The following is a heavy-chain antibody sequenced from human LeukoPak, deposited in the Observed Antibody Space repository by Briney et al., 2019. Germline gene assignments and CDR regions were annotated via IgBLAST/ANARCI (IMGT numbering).Heavy chain of an antibody. D-gene: IGHD3-22*01. V-gene: IGHV3-48*04. Sequence: TGGSLRLSCAASGFTFSSSAVSWVRQAPGKGLEWVSYISNRGTTIHYADSVRGRFTISRDNAKKSLYLQMNGLRAEDTAVYYCARSADRSGYFREITLYYFDYWGQGTLVTVSS. J-gene: IGHJ4*02. CDR2: ISNRGTTI. CDR1: GFTFSSSA. CDR3: ARSADRSGYFREITLYYFDY.